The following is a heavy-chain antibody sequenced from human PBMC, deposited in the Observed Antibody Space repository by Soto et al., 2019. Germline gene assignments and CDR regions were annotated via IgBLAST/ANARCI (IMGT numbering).Heavy chain of an antibody. J-gene: IGHJ3*02. CDR1: GFTFSSYA. Sequence: GGSLRLSCAASGFTFSSYAMHWVRQAPGKGLEWVAVISYDGSNKYYADSVKGRFTISRDNSKNTLYLQMNSLRAEDTAVYYCARDVGAQNYYGSGSYPDIWGQGTMVTVSS. D-gene: IGHD3-10*01. V-gene: IGHV3-30*04. CDR3: ARDVGAQNYYGSGSYPDI. CDR2: ISYDGSNK.